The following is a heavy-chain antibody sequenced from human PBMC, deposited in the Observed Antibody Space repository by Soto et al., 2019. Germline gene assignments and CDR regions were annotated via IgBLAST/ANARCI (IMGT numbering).Heavy chain of an antibody. D-gene: IGHD5-12*01. Sequence: EVQLVESGGGLVQPGGSLRLSCAASGFTFSNYWMSWVGQAPGKGLEWVANIKQDGTEKNYVDSVRGRFTISRDNAKNSLDLQMNSLTAEDTAVYYCASVAIWGQGTLVTVSS. J-gene: IGHJ4*02. V-gene: IGHV3-7*01. CDR2: IKQDGTEK. CDR3: ASVAI. CDR1: GFTFSNYW.